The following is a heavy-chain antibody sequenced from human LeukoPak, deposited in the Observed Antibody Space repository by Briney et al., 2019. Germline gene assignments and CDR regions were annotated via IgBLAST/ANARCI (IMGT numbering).Heavy chain of an antibody. V-gene: IGHV4-4*02. Sequence: SETLSLTCAVSGGSISSSNWWSWVRQPPGKGLEWIGEIYHSGSTNYNPSLKSRVTISVDKSKNQFSLKLSSVTAADTAVYYCARVAYGSGSYPTDYWGQGTLVTVSS. D-gene: IGHD3-10*01. CDR2: IYHSGST. CDR3: ARVAYGSGSYPTDY. CDR1: GGSISSSNW. J-gene: IGHJ4*02.